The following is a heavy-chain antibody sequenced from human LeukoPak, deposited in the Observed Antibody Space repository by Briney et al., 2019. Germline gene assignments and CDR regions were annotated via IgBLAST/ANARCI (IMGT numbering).Heavy chain of an antibody. CDR3: TRVQAGRAGLMDV. CDR2: IDPDGTTT. J-gene: IGHJ6*02. V-gene: IGHV3-74*01. D-gene: IGHD6-13*01. Sequence: GGSLRLSCAASGFTLSGYWMHWVRQAPGEGLVWVSRIDPDGTTTNYADSVKGRFTTSRDNAKNTLYPQMNSLRAEDTALYYCTRVQAGRAGLMDVWGRGTTVTVSS. CDR1: GFTLSGYW.